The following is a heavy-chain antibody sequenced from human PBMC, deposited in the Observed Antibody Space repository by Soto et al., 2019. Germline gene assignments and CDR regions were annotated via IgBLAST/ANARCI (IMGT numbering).Heavy chain of an antibody. J-gene: IGHJ4*02. V-gene: IGHV1-58*01. CDR3: ARDYVWGSYLPSPFDY. Sequence: SVKVSCKASGFTFTSSAVQWVRQARGQRLEWIGWIVVGSGNTNYAQKFQERVTITRDMSTSTAYMELSSLRAEDTAVYYCARDYVWGSYLPSPFDYWGQGTLVTVSS. D-gene: IGHD3-16*02. CDR1: GFTFTSSA. CDR2: IVVGSGNT.